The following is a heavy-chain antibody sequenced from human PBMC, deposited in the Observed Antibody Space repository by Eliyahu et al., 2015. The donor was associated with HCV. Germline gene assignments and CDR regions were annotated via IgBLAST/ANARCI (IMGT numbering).Heavy chain of an antibody. CDR1: GGSIXXSSYY. D-gene: IGHD3-22*01. J-gene: IGHJ4*02. CDR3: ARIDDSSGYYPVDFGFDY. Sequence: QLQLQESGPGLVKPSETLSLTCTVSGGSIXXSSYYWGWIRQPPGKGLEWIGSIYYSGSTYYNPSLKSRVTISVDTSKNQFSLKLSSVTAADTAVYYCARIDDSSGYYPVDFGFDYWGQGTLVTVSS. V-gene: IGHV4-39*01. CDR2: IYYSGST.